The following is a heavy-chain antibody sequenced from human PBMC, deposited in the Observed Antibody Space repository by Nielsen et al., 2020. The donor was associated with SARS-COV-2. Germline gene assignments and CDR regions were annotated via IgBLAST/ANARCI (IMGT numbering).Heavy chain of an antibody. J-gene: IGHJ4*02. D-gene: IGHD6-25*01. CDR3: AKAFRSSDWVRAAADS. CDR2: ISSSSTYI. V-gene: IGHV3-48*02. Sequence: GESLKISCAASGFTFSSYSMKWVRQAPGKGLEWVSHISSSSTYIYYADSVKGRFTISRDNAKNSLYLQLSSLRDEDTAVYYCAKAFRSSDWVRAAADSWGQGTLVTVSS. CDR1: GFTFSSYS.